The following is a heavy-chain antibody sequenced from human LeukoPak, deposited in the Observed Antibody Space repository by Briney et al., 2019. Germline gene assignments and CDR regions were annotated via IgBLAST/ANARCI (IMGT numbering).Heavy chain of an antibody. CDR2: ISGDGRTT. CDR1: GFTFRNYW. V-gene: IGHV3-74*01. Sequence: GGSLRLSCAASGFTFRNYWMYWVRHAPGKGLMWVSRISGDGRTTTYADSVKGRFTISRDNAKNTVYLQMNSLRVEDTALYYCASGPWELDNWGQGALVTVSS. CDR3: ASGPWELDN. D-gene: IGHD1-1*01. J-gene: IGHJ4*02.